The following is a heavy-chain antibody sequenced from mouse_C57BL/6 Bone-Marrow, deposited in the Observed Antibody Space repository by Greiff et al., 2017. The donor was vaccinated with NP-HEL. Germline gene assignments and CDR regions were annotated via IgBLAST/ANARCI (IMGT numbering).Heavy chain of an antibody. J-gene: IGHJ2*01. CDR1: GFTFSDYG. CDR3: ARDGYGGDY. CDR2: ISSGSSTI. V-gene: IGHV5-17*01. Sequence: EVKLMESGGGLVKPGGSLKLSCAASGFTFSDYGMHWVRQAPEKGLEWVAYISSGSSTIYYADTVKGRFTISRDNAKNTLFLQMTSLRSEDTAVYYCARDGYGGDYWGQGTTLTVSS. D-gene: IGHD2-2*01.